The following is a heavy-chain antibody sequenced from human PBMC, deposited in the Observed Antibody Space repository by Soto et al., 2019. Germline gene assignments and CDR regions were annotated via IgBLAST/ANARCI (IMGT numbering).Heavy chain of an antibody. Sequence: WASVKVSCKASGYTFTSYYMHWGRQAPGQGLEWMGIINPSGGSTSYAQKFQGRVTMTRDTSTSTVYMELSSLRSEDTAVYYCATRDYYDSSGYKGPLGYWGQGILVTFSS. CDR3: ATRDYYDSSGYKGPLGY. D-gene: IGHD3-22*01. V-gene: IGHV1-46*01. CDR2: INPSGGST. J-gene: IGHJ4*02. CDR1: GYTFTSYY.